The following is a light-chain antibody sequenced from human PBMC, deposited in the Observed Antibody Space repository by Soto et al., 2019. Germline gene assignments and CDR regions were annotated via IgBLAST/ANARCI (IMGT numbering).Light chain of an antibody. V-gene: IGKV3-15*01. Sequence: EIVMTQSPATLSVSPGKRATLSCRASQTLYNNLAWYQQKLGQAPRLLIYGASARATDIPARFSGSGSGTEFTLTISGLQSEDFAIYYCQQYSDWPLTFGGGTKVDIK. CDR1: QTLYNN. CDR2: GAS. CDR3: QQYSDWPLT. J-gene: IGKJ4*01.